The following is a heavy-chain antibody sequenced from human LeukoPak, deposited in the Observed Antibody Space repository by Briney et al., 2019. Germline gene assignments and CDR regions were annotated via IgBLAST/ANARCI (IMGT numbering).Heavy chain of an antibody. CDR1: GFSFRNYA. CDR3: ARTIWFGDLLDYFDP. V-gene: IGHV3-23*01. J-gene: IGHJ5*02. D-gene: IGHD3-10*01. CDR2: ISDSGNKI. Sequence: PGGSLRLSCAASGFSFRNYAMSWVRQAPGKGLEWVSSISDSGNKIYYADSVKGRFTISRDNSKNILYLEMNSLGAEDTALYYCARTIWFGDLLDYFDPWGQGTLVTVSS.